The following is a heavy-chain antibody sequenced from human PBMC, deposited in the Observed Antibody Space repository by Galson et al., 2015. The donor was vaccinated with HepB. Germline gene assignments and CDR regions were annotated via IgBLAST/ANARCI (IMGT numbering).Heavy chain of an antibody. V-gene: IGHV3-21*01. J-gene: IGHJ5*02. D-gene: IGHD6-13*01. CDR3: ARDREAAARLWFDP. CDR2: ISSSSSYI. Sequence: SLRLSCAASGFTFSSYSMNWVRQAPGKGLEWVSSISSSSSYIYYADSVKGRFTISRDNAKNSLYLQMNSLRAEDTAVYYCARDREAAARLWFDPWGQGTLVTVSS. CDR1: GFTFSSYS.